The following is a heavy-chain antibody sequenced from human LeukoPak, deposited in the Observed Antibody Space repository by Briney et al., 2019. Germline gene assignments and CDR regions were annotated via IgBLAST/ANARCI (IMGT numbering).Heavy chain of an antibody. J-gene: IGHJ4*02. D-gene: IGHD6-19*01. CDR3: ARDRRWLVGYYFDY. Sequence: ASVKVSCKASGYTFTGYYMHWVRQAPGQGLEWMGWINPNSGGTNYAQKFQGRVTMTRDTSISTAYMELSRLRSDDTAVYYCARDRRWLVGYYFDYWGQGTLVTVSS. V-gene: IGHV1-2*02. CDR1: GYTFTGYY. CDR2: INPNSGGT.